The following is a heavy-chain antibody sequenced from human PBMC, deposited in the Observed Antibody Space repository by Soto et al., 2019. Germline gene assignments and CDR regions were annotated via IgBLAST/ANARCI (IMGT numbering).Heavy chain of an antibody. CDR2: INAHSGGT. Sequence: ASVKVSCKASGFSFTGYYIHWLRQAPGQGLEWMGWINAHSGGTEYAQKFQGRVTLTRDTSVATAYLTLTSLTSDDTALYYCAKDLTRQLAYWLDPWGQGTQVTVSS. J-gene: IGHJ5*02. V-gene: IGHV1-2*02. CDR1: GFSFTGYY. D-gene: IGHD6-6*01. CDR3: AKDLTRQLAYWLDP.